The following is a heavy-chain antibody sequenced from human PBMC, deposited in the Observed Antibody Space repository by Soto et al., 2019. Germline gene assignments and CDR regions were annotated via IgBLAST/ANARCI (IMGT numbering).Heavy chain of an antibody. V-gene: IGHV1-18*01. CDR2: INTYNGNT. Sequence: VQLVQSGVEVKKPGASVKVSCKASGYTLTNYGISWVRQAPGQGLEWMGWINTYNGNTNYAQKAQGRVTMTTETSTSTTYMELRSLRPDDTAVYYCARDLLYSTRATVRFDIWGQGTMLTVSS. CDR3: ARDLLYSTRATVRFDI. D-gene: IGHD6-13*01. J-gene: IGHJ3*02. CDR1: GYTLTNYG.